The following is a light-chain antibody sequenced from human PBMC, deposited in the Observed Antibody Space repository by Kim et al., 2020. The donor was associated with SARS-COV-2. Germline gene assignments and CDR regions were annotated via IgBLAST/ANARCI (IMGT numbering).Light chain of an antibody. Sequence: QSVLTQPPSVSGAPGQRVTISCTGSSSNIGARYDVHWYQQLPGTAPKLLIYGNSRRPSGVPDRFSGSKSGTSASLAITRLQAEDEADYYCQSYDSSLSGWVFGGGTQLTVL. V-gene: IGLV1-40*01. J-gene: IGLJ3*02. CDR3: QSYDSSLSGWV. CDR1: SSNIGARYD. CDR2: GNS.